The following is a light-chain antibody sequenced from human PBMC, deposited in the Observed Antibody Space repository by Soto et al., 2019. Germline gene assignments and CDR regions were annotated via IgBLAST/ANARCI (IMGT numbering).Light chain of an antibody. J-gene: IGKJ2*01. CDR2: WAS. Sequence: IVMTQSPDSLAVSLGERATINCKSSQSVLYSSNHKNYLAWYRQKPGQPPKLLIYWASIRESGVPDRISGSGSGTDFTLPISSLQAEDVAVYYCQQYYSAPPYTFGQGTKLEMK. CDR3: QQYYSAPPYT. V-gene: IGKV4-1*01. CDR1: QSVLYSSNHKNY.